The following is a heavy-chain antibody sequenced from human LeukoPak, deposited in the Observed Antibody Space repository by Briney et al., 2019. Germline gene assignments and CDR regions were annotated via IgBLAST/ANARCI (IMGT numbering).Heavy chain of an antibody. CDR2: IYTSGST. V-gene: IGHV4-4*07. CDR1: GGSISSYY. CDR3: ARDSLGDYYDSSGYTRSQYYFDY. D-gene: IGHD3-22*01. J-gene: IGHJ4*02. Sequence: PSETLSLTCTVSGGSISSYYWSWIRQPAGKGLEWIGRIYTSGSTNYNPSLKSRVTMSVDTSKNQFSLKLSSVTAADTAVYYCARDSLGDYYDSSGYTRSQYYFDYWGQGTLVTVSS.